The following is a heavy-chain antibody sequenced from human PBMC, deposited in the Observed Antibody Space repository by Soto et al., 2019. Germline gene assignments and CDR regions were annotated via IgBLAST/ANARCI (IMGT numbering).Heavy chain of an antibody. CDR1: VFTFSTCA. CDR2: ISNSGGSV. D-gene: IGHD4-17*01. Sequence: SLKLSCAASVFTFSTCAMSLFRQAPGKGLEWVSGISNSGGSVHYADSVKGRFTISRDNSKNTLSLEMNSLRAEDTALYYCAKVKWTYGSVSDIWGQRTLLTVSS. J-gene: IGHJ3*02. V-gene: IGHV3-23*01. CDR3: AKVKWTYGSVSDI.